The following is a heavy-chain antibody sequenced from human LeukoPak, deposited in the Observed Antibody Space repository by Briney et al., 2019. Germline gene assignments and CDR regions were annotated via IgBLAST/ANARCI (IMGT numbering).Heavy chain of an antibody. CDR3: ARARVVAAIDDWFDP. CDR2: ISSSSSYI. J-gene: IGHJ5*02. D-gene: IGHD2-15*01. V-gene: IGHV3-21*01. CDR1: GFTFSSYS. Sequence: GGSLRLSCAASGFTFSSYSMNWVRQAPGEGLEWVSSISSSSSYIYYADSVKGRFTISRDNAKNSLYLQMNSLRAEDTAVYYCARARVVAAIDDWFDPWGQGTLVTVSS.